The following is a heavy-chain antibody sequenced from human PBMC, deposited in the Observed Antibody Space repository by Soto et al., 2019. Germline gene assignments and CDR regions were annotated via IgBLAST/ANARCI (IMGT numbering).Heavy chain of an antibody. CDR3: ARDRPPYGGKGAFDI. CDR1: GFTFSSYD. V-gene: IGHV3-48*03. J-gene: IGHJ3*02. Sequence: GGSLRLSCAASGFTFSSYDMNWVRQAPGKGLEWVSYISSSGSTIYYADSVKGRFTISRDNAKNSLYLQMNSLRAEDTAVYYCARDRPPYGGKGAFDIWGQGTMVTVSS. CDR2: ISSSGSTI. D-gene: IGHD4-17*01.